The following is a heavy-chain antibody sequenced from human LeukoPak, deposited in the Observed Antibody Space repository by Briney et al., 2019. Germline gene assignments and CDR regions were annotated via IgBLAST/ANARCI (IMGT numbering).Heavy chain of an antibody. CDR1: GGSVSSGSYY. CDR2: IYYGGST. CDR3: AREAMYSYGNNFDY. D-gene: IGHD5-18*01. V-gene: IGHV4-61*01. Sequence: SETLSLTCTVSGGSVSSGSYYWSWIRQPSGKGLEWIGYIYYGGSTNYNPSLKSRVTISVDTSKNQFSLKLSSVTAADTAVYHCAREAMYSYGNNFDYWGQGTLVTVSS. J-gene: IGHJ4*02.